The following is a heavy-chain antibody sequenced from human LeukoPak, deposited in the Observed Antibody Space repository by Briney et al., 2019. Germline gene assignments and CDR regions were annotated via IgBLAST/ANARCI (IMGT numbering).Heavy chain of an antibody. CDR3: VRGVGVSRFNYFDP. CDR2: INWNGGST. CDR1: GFTFDDYG. J-gene: IGHJ5*02. V-gene: IGHV3-20*04. Sequence: PGGSLRLSCAASGFTFDDYGMSWVRQAPGKGLEWVSGINWNGGSTGYADSVKGRFTISRDNAKNSLYLQMNSLRDDDTAVYYCVRGVGVSRFNYFDPWGQGTLVTVSS. D-gene: IGHD1-26*01.